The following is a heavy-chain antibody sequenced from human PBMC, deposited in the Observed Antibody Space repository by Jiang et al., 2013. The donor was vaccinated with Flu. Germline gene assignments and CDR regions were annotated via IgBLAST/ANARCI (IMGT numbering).Heavy chain of an antibody. D-gene: IGHD1-26*01. J-gene: IGHJ4*02. CDR1: GFTFSSYG. Sequence: QLLESGGGVVQPGRSLRLSCAASGFTFSSYGMHWVRQAPGKGLEWVAVISYDGSNKYYADSVKGRFTISRDNSKNTLYLQMNSLRAEDTAVYYCAKELVGADYWGQGTLVTVSS. V-gene: IGHV3-30*18. CDR2: ISYDGSNK. CDR3: AKELVGADY.